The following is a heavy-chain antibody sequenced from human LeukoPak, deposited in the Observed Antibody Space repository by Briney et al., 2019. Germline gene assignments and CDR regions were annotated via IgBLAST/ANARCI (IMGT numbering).Heavy chain of an antibody. Sequence: GGSLRLSCAASGFTVSSNYINWVRQAPGKGLEWVGRIKSKTDGGTTDYAAPVKGRFTISRDDSKNTLYLQMNSLKTEDTAVYYCTTDDYYFDYWGQGTLVTVSS. V-gene: IGHV3-15*07. D-gene: IGHD2-21*02. CDR2: IKSKTDGGTT. CDR1: GFTVSSNY. CDR3: TTDDYYFDY. J-gene: IGHJ4*02.